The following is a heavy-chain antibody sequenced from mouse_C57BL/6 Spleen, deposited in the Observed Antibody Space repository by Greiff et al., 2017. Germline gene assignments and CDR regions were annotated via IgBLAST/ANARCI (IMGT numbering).Heavy chain of an antibody. CDR1: GYTFTSYD. J-gene: IGHJ1*03. D-gene: IGHD1-1*01. CDR2: IYPRDGST. V-gene: IGHV1-85*01. Sequence: VQLQQSGPELVKPGASVKLSCKASGYTFTSYDINWVKQRPGQGLEWIGWIYPRDGSTKYNEKFKGKATLTVDTSSSTAYMELHSLTSEDSAVYFCAREAITTVVATRYFDVWGTGTTVTVSS. CDR3: AREAITTVVATRYFDV.